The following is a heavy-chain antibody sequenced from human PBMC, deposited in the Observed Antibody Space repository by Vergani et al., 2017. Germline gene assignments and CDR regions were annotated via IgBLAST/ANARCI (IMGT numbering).Heavy chain of an antibody. CDR3: ARVIEGAFDI. J-gene: IGHJ3*02. CDR1: GGSISSYY. V-gene: IGHV4-59*01. D-gene: IGHD1-26*01. Sequence: QVQLQESGPGLVKPSETLSLTCTVSGGSISSYYWSWIRQPPGKGLEWIGYIYYSWSTNYNPALKSRVTISVDTSQNQFSLKLGSVTAAETAVYYGARVIEGAFDIWGQGTMVTVSS. CDR2: IYYSWST.